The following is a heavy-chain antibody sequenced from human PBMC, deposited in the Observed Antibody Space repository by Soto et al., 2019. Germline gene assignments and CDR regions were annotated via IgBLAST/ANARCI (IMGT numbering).Heavy chain of an antibody. CDR1: GGTFSSYT. Sequence: QVQLVQSGAEVKKPGSSVKVSCKASGGTFSSYTISWVRQAPGQGLEWMGRIIPILGIANYAQKFQGRVTITADKSTSTAYMQLSSLRSEDTAVYYCARDLVVVPAARNYYYGMDVWGQGTTVTVSS. V-gene: IGHV1-69*08. CDR2: IIPILGIA. CDR3: ARDLVVVPAARNYYYGMDV. D-gene: IGHD2-2*01. J-gene: IGHJ6*02.